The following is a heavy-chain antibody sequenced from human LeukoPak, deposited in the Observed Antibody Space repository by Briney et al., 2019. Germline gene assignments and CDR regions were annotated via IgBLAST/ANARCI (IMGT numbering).Heavy chain of an antibody. D-gene: IGHD4-17*01. V-gene: IGHV1-69*05. CDR3: ARERDYCDPRD. J-gene: IGHJ4*02. CDR1: GGTFSSYA. Sequence: SVKVSCKASGGTFSSYAISWVRQAPGQGLEWMGRIIPIFGTANYAQKLQGRVTITTDETTSTAYLELSSLRSEDKAVYCCARERDYCDPRDWGQGTLVTVSS. CDR2: IIPIFGTA.